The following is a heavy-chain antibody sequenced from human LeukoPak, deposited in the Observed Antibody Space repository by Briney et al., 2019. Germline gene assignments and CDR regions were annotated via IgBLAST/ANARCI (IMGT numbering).Heavy chain of an antibody. CDR1: GYTLTELS. CDR3: ARDGGLRSPYYYYGMDV. CDR2: INAGNGNT. D-gene: IGHD3-16*01. V-gene: IGHV1-3*01. J-gene: IGHJ6*02. Sequence: AASVRVSCKVSGYTLTELSMHWVRQAPGKGLEWMGWINAGNGNTKYSQKFQGRVTITRDTSASTAYMELSSLRSEDTAVYYCARDGGLRSPYYYYGMDVWGQGTTVTVSS.